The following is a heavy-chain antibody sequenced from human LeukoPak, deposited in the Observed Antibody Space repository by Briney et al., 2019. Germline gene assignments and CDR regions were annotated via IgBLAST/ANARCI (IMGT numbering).Heavy chain of an antibody. D-gene: IGHD5-12*01. V-gene: IGHV3-64*02. CDR2: ILNNGGST. CDR1: GFTFSSYE. Sequence: GGSLRLSCAASGFTFSSYEMNWVRQAPGKGLEYVSTILNNGGSTYYADSVKGRFTISRGNSKNTLYLQMGSLRAEDMAVYYCARSGFTGYDFSVFYWGQGTLVTVSS. J-gene: IGHJ4*02. CDR3: ARSGFTGYDFSVFY.